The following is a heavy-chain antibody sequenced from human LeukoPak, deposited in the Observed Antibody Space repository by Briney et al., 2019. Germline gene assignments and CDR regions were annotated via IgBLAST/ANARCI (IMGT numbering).Heavy chain of an antibody. D-gene: IGHD1-26*01. Sequence: GSGPTLVKPTQTLTLTCTFSGFSLSTSGVGVGWIRQPPGKALEWLALIYWNDDKRYSPSLKSRLTITKDTSKNQVVLTMTNMDPVDTATYYCVHRLVGGTQRGNWFDPWGQGTLVTVSS. J-gene: IGHJ5*02. CDR2: IYWNDDK. CDR1: GFSLSTSGVG. V-gene: IGHV2-5*01. CDR3: VHRLVGGTQRGNWFDP.